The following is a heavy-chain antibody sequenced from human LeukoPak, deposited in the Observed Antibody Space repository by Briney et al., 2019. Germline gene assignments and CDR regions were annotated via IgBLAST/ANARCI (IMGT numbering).Heavy chain of an antibody. CDR1: GFTFSYYA. Sequence: GGSLRLSCSASGFTFSYYAMHWVRQAPGKGLEYVSAISSDGGSTYYADSVKGRFTISRDNSKNTLFVQMSSLRTEDTAVYYCVKGRVSDYRYGSFFDYWGQGTLVTVSS. J-gene: IGHJ4*02. V-gene: IGHV3-64*05. CDR2: ISSDGGST. D-gene: IGHD5-18*01. CDR3: VKGRVSDYRYGSFFDY.